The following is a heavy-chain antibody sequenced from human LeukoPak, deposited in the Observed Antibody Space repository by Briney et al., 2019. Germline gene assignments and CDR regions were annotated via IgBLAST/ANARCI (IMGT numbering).Heavy chain of an antibody. CDR1: GFTFSDYY. CDR3: ARGYYDSSGYSWGLDY. V-gene: IGHV3-11*04. Sequence: GGSLRLSCAASGFTFSDYYMTWIRQAPGKGLEWLSYISSSGTTIYYADSVKGRFTISRDNAKNSLYLQMNSLRAEDTAVYYCARGYYDSSGYSWGLDYWGQGTLVTVSS. CDR2: ISSSGTTI. D-gene: IGHD3-22*01. J-gene: IGHJ4*02.